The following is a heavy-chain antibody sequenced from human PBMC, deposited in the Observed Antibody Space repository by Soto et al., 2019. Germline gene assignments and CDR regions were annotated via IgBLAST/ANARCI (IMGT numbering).Heavy chain of an antibody. CDR2: ISGGDGSP. V-gene: IGHV3-23*01. CDR3: AKWHTYNYDSLAFSGFDC. D-gene: IGHD3-16*01. Sequence: EVQVSESGGGLVQPGGSLRLSCTASGFTFSSSAMTWVRQAPGKGLEWVSGISGGDGSPSYADSVKGRFIISRDNSKNTLYLHMNSLRADDTAAYYCAKWHTYNYDSLAFSGFDCWGQGTQVTVSS. CDR1: GFTFSSSA. J-gene: IGHJ4*02.